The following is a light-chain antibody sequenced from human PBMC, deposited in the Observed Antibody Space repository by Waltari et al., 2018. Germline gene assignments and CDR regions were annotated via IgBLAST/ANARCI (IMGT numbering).Light chain of an antibody. CDR2: GAS. Sequence: DIQMTQSPSSVSASVGDRVTITCRASQALGTWLAWYQQKPGKAPKVLIYGASTLLTGVPSRFSGSGSGTEFTLTITGLQPEDFATYFCQQGNSFPPTFGQGTRVEV. V-gene: IGKV1-12*01. J-gene: IGKJ1*01. CDR3: QQGNSFPPT. CDR1: QALGTW.